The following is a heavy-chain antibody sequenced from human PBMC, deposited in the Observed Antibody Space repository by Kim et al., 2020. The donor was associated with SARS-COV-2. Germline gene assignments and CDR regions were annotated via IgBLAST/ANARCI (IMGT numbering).Heavy chain of an antibody. J-gene: IGHJ4*02. CDR1: GFTFSSFA. CDR3: AKACHLGSYYGSGSYYKPSNFDY. V-gene: IGHV3-23*01. Sequence: GGSLRLSCAASGFTFSSFAMSWVRQAPGKGLEWVSAISGSGGSTYYADSVKGRFTISRDNSKNTLYLQMNSLRAEDTAVYYCAKACHLGSYYGSGSYYKPSNFDYWGQGTLVTVSS. D-gene: IGHD3-10*01. CDR2: ISGSGGST.